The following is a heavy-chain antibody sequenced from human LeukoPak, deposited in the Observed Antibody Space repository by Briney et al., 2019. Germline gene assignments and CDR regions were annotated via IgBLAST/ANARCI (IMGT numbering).Heavy chain of an antibody. D-gene: IGHD4-23*01. V-gene: IGHV3-48*04. J-gene: IGHJ6*02. CDR1: GFTFSSYS. Sequence: GGSLRLSCSASGFTFSSYSMNWVRQAPGKGLEWVSYITGSGSTIYYADSVKGRFTISRDNAKNSLYLQMNSLRAEDTAVYYCARDRPSGGYDYGMDVWGQGTTVTVSS. CDR2: ITGSGSTI. CDR3: ARDRPSGGYDYGMDV.